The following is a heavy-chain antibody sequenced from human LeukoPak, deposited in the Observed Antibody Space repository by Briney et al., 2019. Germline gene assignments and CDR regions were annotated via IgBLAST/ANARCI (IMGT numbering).Heavy chain of an antibody. Sequence: SETLSLTCTVSGDSFTSVTDYWAWIRQPPGKGLEWIASGDYSGGTYYNPSLESRVAISADMSKNQISLKLTSVTGADTAVYYCAGEWRDGDYVWFDPWGQGTLVAVSS. CDR2: GDYSGGT. D-gene: IGHD4-17*01. CDR1: GDSFTSVTDY. CDR3: AGEWRDGDYVWFDP. V-gene: IGHV4-39*07. J-gene: IGHJ5*02.